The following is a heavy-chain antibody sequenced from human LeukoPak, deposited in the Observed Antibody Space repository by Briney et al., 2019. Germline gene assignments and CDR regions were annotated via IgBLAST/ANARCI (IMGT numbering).Heavy chain of an antibody. V-gene: IGHV4-59*01. CDR1: GGSISSYY. D-gene: IGHD2-21*02. CDR2: IYYSGST. J-gene: IGHJ3*02. Sequence: SETLSLTCTVSGGSISSYYWSWIRQPPGKGLEWIGYIYYSGSTNYNPSLKSRVTISVDTSKNQFSLKLSSVTAADTAVYYYARSLAYCGGDCYPLDAFDIWGQGTMVTVSS. CDR3: ARSLAYCGGDCYPLDAFDI.